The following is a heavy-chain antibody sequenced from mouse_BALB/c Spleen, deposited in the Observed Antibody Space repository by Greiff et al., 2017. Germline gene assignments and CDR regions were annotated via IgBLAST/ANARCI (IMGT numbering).Heavy chain of an antibody. J-gene: IGHJ2*01. Sequence: VQLKQSGPELVKPGASVKISCKASGYSFTGYFMNWVMQSHGKSLEWIGRINPYNGDTFYNQKFKGKATLTVDKSSSTAHMELRSLASEDSAVYYCARRSTTVVFDYWGQGTTLTVSS. CDR3: ARRSTTVVFDY. CDR2: INPYNGDT. CDR1: GYSFTGYF. D-gene: IGHD1-1*01. V-gene: IGHV1-20*02.